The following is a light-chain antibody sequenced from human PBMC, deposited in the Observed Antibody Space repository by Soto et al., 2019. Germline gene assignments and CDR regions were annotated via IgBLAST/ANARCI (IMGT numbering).Light chain of an antibody. CDR1: QSVSTY. Sequence: EIVLTQSPATLSLSPGERATLSCRASQSVSTYLAWYQQRPGQAPRLLIYDASYRATDIPPRFSGSGSGTDFPLTISSLEPDDFVTYYCQHDNSYSEAFGQGTKVEL. CDR3: QHDNSYSEA. V-gene: IGKV3-11*01. CDR2: DAS. J-gene: IGKJ1*01.